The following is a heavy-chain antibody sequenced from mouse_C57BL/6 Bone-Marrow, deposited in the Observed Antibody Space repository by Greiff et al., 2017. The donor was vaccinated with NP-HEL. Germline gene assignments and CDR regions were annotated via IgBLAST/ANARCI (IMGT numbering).Heavy chain of an antibody. CDR3: ERHYGSSYRYFDV. J-gene: IGHJ1*03. D-gene: IGHD1-1*01. CDR2: IYPRSGNT. Sequence: QVQLQQSGAELARPGASVKLSCKASGYTFTSYGISWVKQRTGQGLEWIGEIYPRSGNTYYNEKFKGKATLTADKSSSTAYMELRSLTSEDSAVYFCERHYGSSYRYFDVWGTGTTVTVSS. CDR1: GYTFTSYG. V-gene: IGHV1-81*01.